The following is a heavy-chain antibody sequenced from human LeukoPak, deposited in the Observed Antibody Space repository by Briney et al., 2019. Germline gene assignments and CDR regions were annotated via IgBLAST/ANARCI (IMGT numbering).Heavy chain of an antibody. CDR1: GDSFSSNGAA. CDR2: TYYTSNWYS. J-gene: IGHJ4*02. D-gene: IGHD6-19*01. V-gene: IGHV6-1*01. CDR3: ARSSGWFDY. Sequence: SQTLSLTCALSGDSFSSNGAAWDWVRQSRWRGIEWLGRTYYTSNWYSEYAVSVKSRIPIKPDTSKNQFSLQLNSVTPGDTAVYYCARSSGWFDYWGQGTLVTVSS.